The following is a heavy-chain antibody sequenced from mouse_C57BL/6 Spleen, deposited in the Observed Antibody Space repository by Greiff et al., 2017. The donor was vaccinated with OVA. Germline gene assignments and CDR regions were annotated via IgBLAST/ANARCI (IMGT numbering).Heavy chain of an antibody. D-gene: IGHD1-1*01. CDR2: ISDGGSYT. CDR3: ARALRGSSGY. Sequence: EVKLMESGGGLVKPGGSLKLSCAASGFTFSSYAMSWVRQTPEKRLEWVATISDGGSYTYYPDNVKGRFTISRDNAKNNLYLQMSHLKSEDTAMYYCARALRGSSGYWGQGTTLTVSS. J-gene: IGHJ2*01. V-gene: IGHV5-4*03. CDR1: GFTFSSYA.